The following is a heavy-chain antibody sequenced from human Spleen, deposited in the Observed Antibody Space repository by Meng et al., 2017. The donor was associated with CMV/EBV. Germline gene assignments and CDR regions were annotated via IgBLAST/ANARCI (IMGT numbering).Heavy chain of an antibody. CDR2: ISSSGSTI. CDR1: GFTFSSYS. Sequence: GESLKISCAASGFTFSSYSMNWVRQAPGKGLEWVSYISSSGSTIYYADSVKGRFTISRDNAKNSLYLQMNSLRAEDTAVYYCARDRGWLAFFDYWGQGTLVTVSS. V-gene: IGHV3-48*04. J-gene: IGHJ4*02. CDR3: ARDRGWLAFFDY. D-gene: IGHD6-19*01.